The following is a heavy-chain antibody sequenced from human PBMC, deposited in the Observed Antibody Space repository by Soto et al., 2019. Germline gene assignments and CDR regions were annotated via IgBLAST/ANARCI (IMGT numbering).Heavy chain of an antibody. V-gene: IGHV3-74*01. J-gene: IGHJ4*02. Sequence: GSLRLSCAASGFTFSSYWMHWVRQAPGKGLVWVSRINSDGSSTSYADSVKGRFTISRDNAKNTLYLQMNSLRAEDTAVYYCARDLEYYYDSSGYRPDGLISYYFDYWGQGTLVTVSS. D-gene: IGHD3-22*01. CDR2: INSDGSST. CDR3: ARDLEYYYDSSGYRPDGLISYYFDY. CDR1: GFTFSSYW.